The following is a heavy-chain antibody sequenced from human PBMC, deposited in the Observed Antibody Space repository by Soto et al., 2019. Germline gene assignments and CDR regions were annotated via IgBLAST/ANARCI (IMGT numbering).Heavy chain of an antibody. CDR2: INHSGST. D-gene: IGHD3-16*02. V-gene: IGHV4-34*01. CDR1: GGSFSGYY. CDR3: ARIYDYIWGSYRHVRYFQH. Sequence: QVQLQQWGAGLLKPSETLSLTCAVYGGSFSGYYWSWIRQPPGKGLEWIGEINHSGSTNYNPSLKSRVTISVDTSKNQSSLKLSSVTAADTAVYYCARIYDYIWGSYRHVRYFQHWGQGTLVTVSS. J-gene: IGHJ1*01.